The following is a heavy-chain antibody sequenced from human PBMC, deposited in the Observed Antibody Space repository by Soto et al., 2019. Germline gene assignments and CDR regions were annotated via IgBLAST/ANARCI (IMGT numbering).Heavy chain of an antibody. D-gene: IGHD4-17*01. V-gene: IGHV3-23*01. J-gene: IGHJ6*04. CDR2: VAANVTNR. Sequence: EVHLLQSGGGLVQPGWSLSLSCAASGITFSTYAMSCVRQAPGKGLEWVSTVAANVTNRHYADFVKGRFTISRDNYKNTLSLQMNSLRVEDTAIYYCAGDYLRLNSRNGNFYSFGMDVWGKGTAVTVS. CDR1: GITFSTYA. CDR3: AGDYLRLNSRNGNFYSFGMDV.